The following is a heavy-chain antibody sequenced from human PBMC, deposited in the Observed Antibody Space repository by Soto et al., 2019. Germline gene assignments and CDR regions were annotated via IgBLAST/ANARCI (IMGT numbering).Heavy chain of an antibody. Sequence: LSLTCTVSGDSGTSGDYYWSGIRQPPGKGLEWIGYIYYSGNTNYSPSLKSRVAISLDTSHNQFSLKLSSVTVADTAVYFCARIPVDTYMTYWVDPWGQGTLVTVS. CDR3: ARIPVDTYMTYWVDP. V-gene: IGHV4-61*08. J-gene: IGHJ5*01. CDR2: IYYSGNT. CDR1: GDSGTSGDYY. D-gene: IGHD5-18*01.